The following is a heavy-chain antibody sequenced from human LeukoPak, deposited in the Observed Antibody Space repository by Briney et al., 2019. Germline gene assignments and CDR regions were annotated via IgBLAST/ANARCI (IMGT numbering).Heavy chain of an antibody. J-gene: IGHJ4*02. Sequence: ASVKVSCKASGGTFSSDAISWVRQAPGQGLEWMGGIIPAFGAANYAQKFQGRVTITADESTSTAYMELSSLRSEDTAVYYCARGREITLIATRYYFDYWGQGTLVTVSS. CDR1: GGTFSSDA. D-gene: IGHD3-22*01. V-gene: IGHV1-69*13. CDR3: ARGREITLIATRYYFDY. CDR2: IIPAFGAA.